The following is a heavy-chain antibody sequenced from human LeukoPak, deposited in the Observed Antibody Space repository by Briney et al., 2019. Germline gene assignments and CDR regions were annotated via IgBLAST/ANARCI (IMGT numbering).Heavy chain of an antibody. CDR2: IYHSGST. CDR3: ARIGHSYGYYFDY. CDR1: GGSISSSNW. D-gene: IGHD5-18*01. V-gene: IGHV4-4*02. Sequence: SETLSLTCAVSGGSISSSNWWSWVRQPPGKGLEWIGEIYHSGSTNYNPSLKSRVTMSVDKSKNQFSLKLNSVTAADTAAYYCARIGHSYGYYFDYWGQGTPVAVSS. J-gene: IGHJ4*02.